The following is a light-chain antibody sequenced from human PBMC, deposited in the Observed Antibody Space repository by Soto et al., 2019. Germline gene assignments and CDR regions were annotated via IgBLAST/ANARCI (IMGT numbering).Light chain of an antibody. CDR3: AALDGSLQNML. CDR2: GDN. Sequence: QSVLTQPPSASGTPGQRVTISGSGSGSSIGTNTVNWYRQLPGTAPKLLIYGDNQRPSGVPDRFSGSKSGTSASLAISGLKSADEADYYCAALDGSLQNMLFGGGTKLTVL. J-gene: IGLJ2*01. V-gene: IGLV1-44*01. CDR1: GSSIGTNT.